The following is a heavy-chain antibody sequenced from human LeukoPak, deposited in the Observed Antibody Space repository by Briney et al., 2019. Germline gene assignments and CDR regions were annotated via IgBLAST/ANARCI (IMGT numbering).Heavy chain of an antibody. J-gene: IGHJ5*02. Sequence: SETLCLSCTVSGVTISSYSLSWIWQPPGKGLEWVGDIYYSGSTNYNPSLKGRVTISGDKSKNQFSLKLSSVTAADTAVYYCARVSGCITICGEFDPWGQGTLVTVSS. CDR3: ARVSGCITICGEFDP. CDR2: IYYSGST. D-gene: IGHD3-3*01. V-gene: IGHV4-59*12. CDR1: GVTISSYS.